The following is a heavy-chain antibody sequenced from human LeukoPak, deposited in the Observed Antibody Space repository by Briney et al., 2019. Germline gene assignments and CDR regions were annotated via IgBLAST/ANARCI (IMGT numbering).Heavy chain of an antibody. CDR2: ISSNGATT. CDR3: AREGSSGYYPY. J-gene: IGHJ4*02. CDR1: GFTFNRFY. Sequence: GGSLRLSCSASGFTFNRFYLHWVRQAPGKGLEFVSHISSNGATTYYADSVKGRFTISRDNSKNTLYLQMNSLRAEDTAVYYCAREGSSGYYPYWGQGILVTVSS. V-gene: IGHV3-64*04. D-gene: IGHD3-22*01.